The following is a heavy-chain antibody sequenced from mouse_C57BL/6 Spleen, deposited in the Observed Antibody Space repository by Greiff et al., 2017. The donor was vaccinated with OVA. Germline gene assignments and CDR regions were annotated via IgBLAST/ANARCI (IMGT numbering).Heavy chain of an antibody. CDR2: IDPSDSET. J-gene: IGHJ2*01. CDR1: GYTFTSYW. D-gene: IGHD2-1*01. V-gene: IGHV1-52*01. Sequence: QVQLQQPGAELVRPGSSVKLSCKASGYTFTSYWMHWVKQRPIQGLEWIGNIDPSDSETHYNQKFKDKATLTVDKSSSTAYMQLSSLTSEDSAVYYCARERDGTYFDYWGQGTTLTVSS. CDR3: ARERDGTYFDY.